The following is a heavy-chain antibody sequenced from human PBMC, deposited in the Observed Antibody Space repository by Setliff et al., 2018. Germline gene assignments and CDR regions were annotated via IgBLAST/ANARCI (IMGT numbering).Heavy chain of an antibody. D-gene: IGHD5-18*01. J-gene: IGHJ5*02. CDR2: IWFDGSNK. V-gene: IGHV3-33*01. CDR3: ASNRTAMALDDP. Sequence: SLRLSCAASGFTFSNYGIHWVRQAPGKGLEWVAVIWFDGSNKYYADSVKGRFTVSRDNSKNTLYLQMNSLRAEDTAVYYCASNRTAMALDDPWGQGKLVTVSS. CDR1: GFTFSNYG.